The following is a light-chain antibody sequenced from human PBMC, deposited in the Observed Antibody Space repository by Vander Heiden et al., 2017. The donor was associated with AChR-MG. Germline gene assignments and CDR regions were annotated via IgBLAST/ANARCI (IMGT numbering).Light chain of an antibody. J-gene: IGLJ2*01. CDR1: RRDVGGYNY. CDR2: EVS. CDR3: SSYTSSSTLV. V-gene: IGLV2-14*01. Sequence: QSALTQPASVSGSPGQSIPISCTGTRRDVGGYNYVAWYQQHPGKAPKLMIYEVSNRPSGVSNRFSGSKSGNTASLTISGLQAEDEADYYCSSYTSSSTLVFGGGTKLTVL.